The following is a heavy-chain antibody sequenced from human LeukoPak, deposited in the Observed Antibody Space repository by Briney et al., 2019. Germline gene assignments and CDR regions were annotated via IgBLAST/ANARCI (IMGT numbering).Heavy chain of an antibody. J-gene: IGHJ5*02. V-gene: IGHV3-23*01. CDR3: AKDFWSGYRPYNWFDP. CDR2: ISGSGGST. Sequence: GGSLRLSCAASGFTFSSYAMSWVRQAPGKGLEWVSAISGSGGSTYYADSVKGRFTISRDNSKNTLYLQMNSLRAEGTAVYYCAKDFWSGYRPYNWFDPWGQGTLVTVSS. D-gene: IGHD3-3*01. CDR1: GFTFSSYA.